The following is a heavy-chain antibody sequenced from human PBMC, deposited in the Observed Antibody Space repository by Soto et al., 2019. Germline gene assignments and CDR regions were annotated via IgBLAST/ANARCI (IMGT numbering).Heavy chain of an antibody. V-gene: IGHV3-30-3*01. D-gene: IGHD3-16*01. CDR3: ARGGSYVWRGFDY. CDR2: ISYDGSNK. Sequence: HPGGSLRLSCAASGFTFSSYAMHWVRQAPGKGLEWVAVISYDGSNKYYADSVKGRFTISRDNSKNTLYLQMNSLRAEDTAVYYCARGGSYVWRGFDYWGQGALVTVSS. CDR1: GFTFSSYA. J-gene: IGHJ4*02.